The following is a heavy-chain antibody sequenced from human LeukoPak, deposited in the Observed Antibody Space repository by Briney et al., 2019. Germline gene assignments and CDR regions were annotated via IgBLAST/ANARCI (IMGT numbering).Heavy chain of an antibody. J-gene: IGHJ4*02. CDR2: ISYDGSNK. CDR1: GFTFSSYA. V-gene: IGHV3-30-3*01. CDR3: AREVVPAAMGDY. D-gene: IGHD2-2*01. Sequence: PGRSLRLSCAASGFTFSSYAMHWVRQAPGKGLEWVAVISYDGSNKYYADSVKGRFTISRDNSKNTLYLQMNSLRAEDTAVYYCAREVVPAAMGDYWGQGTLVTVSS.